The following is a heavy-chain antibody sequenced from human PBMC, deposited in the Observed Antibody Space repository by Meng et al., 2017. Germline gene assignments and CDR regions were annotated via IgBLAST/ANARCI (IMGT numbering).Heavy chain of an antibody. Sequence: QVQPQQWGAGLLKPSVTLSLTCTVYGGSFSGHYWRWLRQAPGEGLEWIGEVSDGGYNKYNPALKSRVTVSGDTSKNEVSLKLISVTAADTAVYYCARNRYDRSTHVFDPWGQGTLVTVSS. D-gene: IGHD3-22*01. CDR1: GGSFSGHY. CDR2: VSDGGYN. V-gene: IGHV4-34*01. J-gene: IGHJ5*02. CDR3: ARNRYDRSTHVFDP.